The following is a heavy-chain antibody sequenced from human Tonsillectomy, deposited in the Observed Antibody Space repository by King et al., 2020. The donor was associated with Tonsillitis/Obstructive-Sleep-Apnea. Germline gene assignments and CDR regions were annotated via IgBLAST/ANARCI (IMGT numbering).Heavy chain of an antibody. CDR1: GFTFSTYW. Sequence: VQLVESGGGLVQPGGSLRLSCAASGFTFSTYWMTWVRQAPGKGLEWVANIKQDGSEKYYVESVKGRFTISRDNAKNSLYLQMNSLRPEDTAVYYCARDFIGYCSGGNCYSSGENYWGQGTLVTVSS. CDR2: IKQDGSEK. CDR3: ARDFIGYCSGGNCYSSGENY. V-gene: IGHV3-7*04. J-gene: IGHJ4*02. D-gene: IGHD2-15*01.